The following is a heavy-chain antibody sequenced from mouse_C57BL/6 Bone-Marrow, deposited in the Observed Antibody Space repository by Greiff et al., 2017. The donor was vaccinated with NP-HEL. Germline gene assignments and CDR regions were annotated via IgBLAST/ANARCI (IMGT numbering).Heavy chain of an antibody. CDR3: ASYQLGRGYFDV. V-gene: IGHV1-82*01. Sequence: QVQLQQSGPELVKPGASVKISCKASGYAFSSSWMNWVKQRPGKGLEWIGRIYPGDGDTNYNGKFKGKATLTADKSSSTAYMQLSSLTSEDSAVYFCASYQLGRGYFDVWGKGTTVTVSA. CDR1: GYAFSSSW. CDR2: IYPGDGDT. J-gene: IGHJ1*03. D-gene: IGHD4-1*02.